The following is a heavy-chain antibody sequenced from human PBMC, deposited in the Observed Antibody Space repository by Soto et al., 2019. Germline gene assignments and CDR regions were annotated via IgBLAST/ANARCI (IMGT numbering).Heavy chain of an antibody. CDR3: ARVWTTVTNWFDP. V-gene: IGHV4-4*02. CDR1: GGSISSSNW. J-gene: IGHJ5*02. D-gene: IGHD4-17*01. Sequence: PSETLSLTCAVSGGSISSSNWWSWVRQPPGKGLEWIGEIYHSGSTNYNPSLKSRVTISVDKSKNQFSLKLSSVTAADTAVYYCARVWTTVTNWFDPWGQGTLDTVSS. CDR2: IYHSGST.